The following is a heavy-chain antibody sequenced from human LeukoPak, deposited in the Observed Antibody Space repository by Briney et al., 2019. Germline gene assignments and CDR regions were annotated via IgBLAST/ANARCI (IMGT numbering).Heavy chain of an antibody. CDR1: GGSISSGDYY. Sequence: SETLSLTCTVSGGSISSGDYYWTWIRQPPGKGLQCIGYIYYSGSTYYNPSLKSRVTISLDTSKNQFSLKLSSVTAADTAVYYCARADPYYYDSSGPRAFDYWGQGTLVTVSS. V-gene: IGHV4-30-4*01. J-gene: IGHJ4*02. CDR2: IYYSGST. D-gene: IGHD3-22*01. CDR3: ARADPYYYDSSGPRAFDY.